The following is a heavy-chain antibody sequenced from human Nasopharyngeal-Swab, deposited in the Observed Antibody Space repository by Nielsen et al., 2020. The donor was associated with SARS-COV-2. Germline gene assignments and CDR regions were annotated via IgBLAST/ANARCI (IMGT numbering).Heavy chain of an antibody. V-gene: IGHV1-24*01. J-gene: IGHJ5*01. CDR2: FDPQHDET. CDR1: GDTITRFT. D-gene: IGHD2-8*01. CDR3: ATDLLGELVVYAAGS. Sequence: ASVKVSCKLSGDTITRFTMFWVRQAPGKGLEWMGLFDPQHDETFYAPKFQGRVTMTEDSSTDTGYMELRSLRFDDTAVYFCATDLLGELVVYAAGSWGQATMVTVSS.